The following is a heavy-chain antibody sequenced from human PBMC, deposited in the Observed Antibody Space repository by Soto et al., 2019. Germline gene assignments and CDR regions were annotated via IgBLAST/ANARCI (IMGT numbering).Heavy chain of an antibody. D-gene: IGHD1-7*01. CDR2: LSASGDDT. V-gene: IGHV3-23*01. J-gene: IGHJ4*02. Sequence: GGSLRLSCAASGFNFTLYGVSWVLQAPGKGLEWVSDLSASGDDTYYADSVRVLFTISRDNSGNTLYLQMNSLRDDGTAIYYCPKNLRPGELDPFHYWGQGSPVTLSA. CDR1: GFNFTLYG. CDR3: PKNLRPGELDPFHY.